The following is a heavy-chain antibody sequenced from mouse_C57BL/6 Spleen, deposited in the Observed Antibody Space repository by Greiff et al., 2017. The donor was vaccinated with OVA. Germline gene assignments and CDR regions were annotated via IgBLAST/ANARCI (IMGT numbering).Heavy chain of an antibody. CDR1: GYTFTSYW. CDR2: IDPSDSYT. Sequence: VQLQQPGAELVKPGASVTLSCKASGYTFTSYWMQWVKQRPGQGLEWIGEIDPSDSYTNYNQKFKGKAKLTVDTSSSTAYMQLSSRTSEDSAVDDWARTGGERYAMDYWGQGTSVTVSS. V-gene: IGHV1-50*01. J-gene: IGHJ4*01. CDR3: ARTGGERYAMDY.